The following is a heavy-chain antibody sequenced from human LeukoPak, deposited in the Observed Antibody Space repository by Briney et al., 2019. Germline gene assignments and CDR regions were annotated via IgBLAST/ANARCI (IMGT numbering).Heavy chain of an antibody. J-gene: IGHJ4*02. CDR1: GYTFTSYD. CDR3: ARSPSDILTGYYTVYFDY. V-gene: IGHV1-8*01. D-gene: IGHD3-9*01. CDR2: MIPNSGNT. Sequence: ASVKVSCKASGYTFTSYDINWVRQATGQGLECMGWMIPNSGNTGYAQKFQGRVTMTRNTSISTAYMELSSLRSEDTAVYYCARSPSDILTGYYTVYFDYWGQGTLVTVSS.